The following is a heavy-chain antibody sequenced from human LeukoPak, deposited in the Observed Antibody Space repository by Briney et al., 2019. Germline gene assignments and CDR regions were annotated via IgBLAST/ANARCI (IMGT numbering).Heavy chain of an antibody. CDR3: ARGRGYPNDAFDI. Sequence: GGSLRLSCAASGFTFSSYAMSWVRQAPGKGLEWVSAISGSGGSTYYAGSVKGRFTISRDNSKNTLYLQMNSLRAEDTAVYYCARGRGYPNDAFDIWGQGTMVTVSS. CDR2: ISGSGGST. J-gene: IGHJ3*02. D-gene: IGHD3-22*01. CDR1: GFTFSSYA. V-gene: IGHV3-23*01.